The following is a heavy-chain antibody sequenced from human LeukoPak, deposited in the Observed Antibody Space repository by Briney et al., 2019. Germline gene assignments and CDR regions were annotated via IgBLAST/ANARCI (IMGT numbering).Heavy chain of an antibody. J-gene: IGHJ5*02. V-gene: IGHV1-2*02. CDR3: ARGGANYCSGGSCYSYNWFDP. D-gene: IGHD2-15*01. Sequence: ASVKVSCKASGYPFTGYYMHWVRQAPGQGLEWMGWINPNSGGTNYAQKFQGRVTMTRDTSISTAYMELSRLRSDDTAVYYCARGGANYCSGGSCYSYNWFDPWGQGTLVTVSS. CDR2: INPNSGGT. CDR1: GYPFTGYY.